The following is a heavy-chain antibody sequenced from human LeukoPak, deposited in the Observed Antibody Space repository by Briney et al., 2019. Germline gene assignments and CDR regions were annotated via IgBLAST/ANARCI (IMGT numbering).Heavy chain of an antibody. CDR3: AKDGDAYCGGDCESHY. CDR1: GFTFSSYG. D-gene: IGHD2-21*02. CDR2: ISYDGSNK. V-gene: IGHV3-30*18. Sequence: PGRSLRLSCAASGFTFSSYGMHWVRQAPGKGLEWVAVISYDGSNKYYADSVKGRFTISRDNSKNTLYLQMNSLRAEDTAVYYCAKDGDAYCGGDCESHYWGQGTLVTVSS. J-gene: IGHJ4*02.